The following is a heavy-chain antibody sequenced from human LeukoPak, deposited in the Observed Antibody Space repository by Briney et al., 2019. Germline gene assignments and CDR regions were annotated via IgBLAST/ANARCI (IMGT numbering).Heavy chain of an antibody. V-gene: IGHV4-39*07. CDR3: ARVLRYFDWLLTFDY. J-gene: IGHJ4*02. D-gene: IGHD3-9*01. CDR1: GGSISSSSYY. Sequence: SETLSLTCTVSGGSISSSSYYWGWIRQPPGKGLEWIGSIYYSGSTYYNPSLKSRVTISVDTSKNQFSLKLSSVTAADTAVYYCARVLRYFDWLLTFDYWGQGTLVTVSS. CDR2: IYYSGST.